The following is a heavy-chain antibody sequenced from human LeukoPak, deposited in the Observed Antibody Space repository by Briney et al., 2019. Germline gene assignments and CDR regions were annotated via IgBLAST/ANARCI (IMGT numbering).Heavy chain of an antibody. CDR3: ARVGRYYYDSSGHKLDY. CDR1: GFTFSSYW. V-gene: IGHV3-7*01. CDR2: IKQDGSEK. Sequence: PGGSLRLSCAASGFTFSSYWMSWVRQAPGKGLEWVANIKQDGSEKYYVDSVKGRFTISRDNAKNSLYLQMNSLRAEDTAVYYCARVGRYYYDSSGHKLDYWGRGTLVTVSS. J-gene: IGHJ4*02. D-gene: IGHD3-22*01.